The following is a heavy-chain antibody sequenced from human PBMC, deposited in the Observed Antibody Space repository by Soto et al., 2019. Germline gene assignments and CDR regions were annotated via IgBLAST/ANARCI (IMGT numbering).Heavy chain of an antibody. V-gene: IGHV2-5*02. CDR3: ARLLRAVVAATPENWFDP. Sequence: SGPTLVNPTQTLTLTCTFSGFSLSTSGVGVGWIRQPPGKALEWLALIYWDDDKPYSTSLTSRLTITKDTSKNQEVITMTNMDPVDTATDYCARLLRAVVAATPENWFDPWGQGTLVTVSS. CDR2: IYWDDDK. D-gene: IGHD2-15*01. J-gene: IGHJ5*02. CDR1: GFSLSTSGVG.